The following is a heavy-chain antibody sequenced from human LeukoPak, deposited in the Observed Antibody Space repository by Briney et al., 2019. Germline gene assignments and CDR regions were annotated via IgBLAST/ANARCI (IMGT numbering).Heavy chain of an antibody. CDR3: TTDQFLRSTTYYGMDV. Sequence: NPGGSLRLSCAASGFTFSNAWMNWVRQAPGKGLEWVGHIRSKADGGTTDYAAPVKGRFTISRDDSKNTLYLQMNSLKTEDTALYYCTTDQFLRSTTYYGMDVWGQGTTVTVSS. J-gene: IGHJ6*02. D-gene: IGHD5-12*01. V-gene: IGHV3-15*07. CDR2: IRSKADGGTT. CDR1: GFTFSNAW.